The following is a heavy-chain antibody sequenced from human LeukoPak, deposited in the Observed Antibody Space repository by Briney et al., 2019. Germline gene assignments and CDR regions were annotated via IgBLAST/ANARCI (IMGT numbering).Heavy chain of an antibody. CDR2: IYSGGST. Sequence: GGSLRLSCAASGFTVSSNYMSWVRQAPGKGLEWVSVIYSGGSTYYADSVKGRFTISRDNSKNTLYLQMNSLRAEDTAVYYCAKSSSSWYDFDYWGQGTLVTVSS. V-gene: IGHV3-53*01. CDR3: AKSSSSWYDFDY. J-gene: IGHJ4*02. D-gene: IGHD6-13*01. CDR1: GFTVSSNY.